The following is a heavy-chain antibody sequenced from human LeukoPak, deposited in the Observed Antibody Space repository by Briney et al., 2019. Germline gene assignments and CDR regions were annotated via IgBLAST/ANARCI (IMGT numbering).Heavy chain of an antibody. CDR3: VREGFCSTTKCPRAFDI. D-gene: IGHD2-2*01. J-gene: IGHJ3*02. CDR2: ISYDGINQ. Sequence: GGSLRLSCAASGFTFSKYAMHWVRQAPGKGLDWMAVISYDGINQYYPDSVKGRFTISRDNAKNTLSLQKNSLRAEDTAVYYCVREGFCSTTKCPRAFDIWGQGTMVTVSS. CDR1: GFTFSKYA. V-gene: IGHV3-30*01.